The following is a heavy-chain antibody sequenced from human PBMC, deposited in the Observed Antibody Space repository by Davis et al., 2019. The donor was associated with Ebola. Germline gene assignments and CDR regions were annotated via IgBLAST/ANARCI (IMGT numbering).Heavy chain of an antibody. CDR2: INPNSGGT. Sequence: ASVKVSCKASGYTFTGYYMHWVRQAPGQGLEWMGWINPNSGGTNYAQKFQGWVTMTRDTSISTAYMELSRLRSDDTAVYYCARAVGGSGSYAKIFDYWGQGTLVTVSS. V-gene: IGHV1-2*04. CDR3: ARAVGGSGSYAKIFDY. D-gene: IGHD1-26*01. J-gene: IGHJ4*02. CDR1: GYTFTGYY.